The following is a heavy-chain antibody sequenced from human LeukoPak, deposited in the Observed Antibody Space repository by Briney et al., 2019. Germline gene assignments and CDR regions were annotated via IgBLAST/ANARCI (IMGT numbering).Heavy chain of an antibody. J-gene: IGHJ6*03. V-gene: IGHV3-7*01. CDR3: ARAMGTSYGFWSGSYTVSYYYYMDV. D-gene: IGHD3-3*01. CDR1: GFTFNSHS. Sequence: GGSLRLSCATFGFTFNSHSMSWVRQAPGKGLEWVANIKQDGSEKHYVDSVKGRFSISRDNTKNSLYLQMNSLRAEDTAVYYCARAMGTSYGFWSGSYTVSYYYYMDVWGKGTTVAVS. CDR2: IKQDGSEK.